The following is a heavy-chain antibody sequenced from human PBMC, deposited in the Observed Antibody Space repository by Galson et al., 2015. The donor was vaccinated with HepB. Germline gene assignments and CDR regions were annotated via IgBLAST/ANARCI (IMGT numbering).Heavy chain of an antibody. D-gene: IGHD6-19*01. CDR1: GFTFSSYA. CDR3: ASGRGGWYFDY. J-gene: IGHJ4*02. Sequence: SLRLSCAASGFTFSSYAMNWVRQAPGKGLEWVSAISGIGGSTNYADSVKGRFTISRDNAKNSMYLQMNSLRAEDTAVYYCASGRGGWYFDYWGQGTLVTVSS. V-gene: IGHV3-23*01. CDR2: ISGIGGST.